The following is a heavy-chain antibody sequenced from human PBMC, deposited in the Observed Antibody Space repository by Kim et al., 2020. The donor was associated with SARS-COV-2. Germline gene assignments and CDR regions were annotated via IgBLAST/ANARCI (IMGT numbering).Heavy chain of an antibody. V-gene: IGHV4-34*01. CDR3: ARQRGYSSGNSFDS. CDR2: INHSAST. D-gene: IGHD6-19*01. CDR1: GGSFSVHY. J-gene: IGHJ4*02. Sequence: SETLSLTCAVYGGSFSVHYWSWIRQSPEKGLEWIGEINHSASTNYNPSLKSRVTMSVDTSKNQFSLKLSSVTAADTAVYYCARQRGYSSGNSFDSWGQ.